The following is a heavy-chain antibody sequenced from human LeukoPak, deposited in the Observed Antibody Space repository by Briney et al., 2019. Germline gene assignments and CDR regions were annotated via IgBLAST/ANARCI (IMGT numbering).Heavy chain of an antibody. CDR2: INPSGGST. D-gene: IGHD2-2*01. CDR3: ARALGYCSSTSCYRYYFDY. V-gene: IGHV1-46*01. J-gene: IGHJ4*02. CDR1: GYTFTSYY. Sequence: ASVKVSCKASGYTFTSYYMHWVRQAPGQGLEWMGIINPSGGSTSYAQKFQGRVTMTRDTSTSTVYMELSSLRSEDTAVYYCARALGYCSSTSCYRYYFDYWGQGTLVTVSS.